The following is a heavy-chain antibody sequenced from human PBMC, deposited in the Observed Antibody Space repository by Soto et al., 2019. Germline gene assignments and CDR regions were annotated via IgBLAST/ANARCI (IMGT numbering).Heavy chain of an antibody. Sequence: QVQLVQSAAELKKPGASVNVSCMTSGYTFTTYDITWVRQAPGQGLEWMGWINGYSGTTDYAQKFQGRVTMTTDTSRGIAFMELSRLNFDDTGVYFCARKMSGWPKFDWWGQETLVTVSS. CDR1: GYTFTTYD. D-gene: IGHD6-19*01. CDR2: INGYSGTT. V-gene: IGHV1-18*04. J-gene: IGHJ4*02. CDR3: ARKMSGWPKFDW.